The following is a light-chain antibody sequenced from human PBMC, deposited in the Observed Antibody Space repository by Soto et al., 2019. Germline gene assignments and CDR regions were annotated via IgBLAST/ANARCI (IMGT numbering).Light chain of an antibody. CDR2: HAS. Sequence: AIQMTQSPSSLSASVGDRVTITCRASQGVGLDLAWYQQKPGKAPNLLIYHASTLQSGVPSRFSGSGSGTDFTLTISSLQPEDFVTYYCLQDNSNPLSFGGGTKVGIK. CDR1: QGVGLD. CDR3: LQDNSNPLS. J-gene: IGKJ4*01. V-gene: IGKV1-6*01.